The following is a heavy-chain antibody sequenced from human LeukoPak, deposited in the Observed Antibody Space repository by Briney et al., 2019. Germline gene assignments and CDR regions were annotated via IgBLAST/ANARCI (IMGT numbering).Heavy chain of an antibody. CDR3: ATNKDWAEAD. J-gene: IGHJ4*02. D-gene: IGHD3/OR15-3a*01. V-gene: IGHV4-59*03. Sequence: SETLSLTCSVSDGSIRTYYWSWIRQSPGQGLEWIGNIYYRGDINYNPSLKSRVIISIDTSKNQFSLKVTSLTAADTAVYYCATNKDWAEADWGQGTLVIVSS. CDR1: DGSIRTYY. CDR2: IYYRGDI.